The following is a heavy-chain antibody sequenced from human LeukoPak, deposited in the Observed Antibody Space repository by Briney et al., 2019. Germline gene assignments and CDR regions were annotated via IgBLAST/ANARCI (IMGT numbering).Heavy chain of an antibody. D-gene: IGHD6-13*01. J-gene: IGHJ6*03. Sequence: SETLSLTCTVSGGSISSSSYYWGWIRQPPGKGLEWIGSIYYSGSTYYNPSLKSRVTISVDTSKNQFSLKLSSVTAADTAVYYCARGGSSWYWGTYYYYYMDVWGKGTTVTISS. V-gene: IGHV4-39*01. CDR3: ARGGSSWYWGTYYYYYMDV. CDR1: GGSISSSSYY. CDR2: IYYSGST.